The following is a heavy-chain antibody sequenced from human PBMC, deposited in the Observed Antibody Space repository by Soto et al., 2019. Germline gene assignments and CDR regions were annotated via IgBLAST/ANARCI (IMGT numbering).Heavy chain of an antibody. CDR3: ARGSSPVAFAY. V-gene: IGHV1-18*01. CDR1: GYTFTNYG. D-gene: IGHD6-13*01. J-gene: IGHJ4*02. CDR2: INTYNGNT. Sequence: QVHLVQSGGEVKKPGASVKVSCKASGYTFTNYGVNWVRQAPGQGLEWMGWINTYNGNTNYAQRLQGRVTLTTDTSTRTAHMELTSLTSDDTAVYYCARGSSPVAFAYWGQGTLVTVSS.